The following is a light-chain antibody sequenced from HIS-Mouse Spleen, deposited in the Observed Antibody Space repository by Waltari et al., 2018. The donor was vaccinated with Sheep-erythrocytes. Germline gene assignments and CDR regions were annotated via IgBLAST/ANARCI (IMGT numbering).Light chain of an antibody. CDR2: LGS. CDR1: QSLLHSNGYNY. Sequence: DIVMTQSPLSLPVTPGGPASISCRSSQSLLHSNGYNYLDWYLQKPGQSPQLLIYLGSNRASGVPDRFSGSGSGTEFTLKISRVEAEDVGVYYCMQALQTPWTFGQGTK. V-gene: IGKV2-28*01. J-gene: IGKJ1*01. CDR3: MQALQTPWT.